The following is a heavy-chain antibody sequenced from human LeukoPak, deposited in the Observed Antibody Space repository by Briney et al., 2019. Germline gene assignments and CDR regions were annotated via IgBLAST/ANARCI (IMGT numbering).Heavy chain of an antibody. D-gene: IGHD6-13*01. CDR1: GYTFTSYG. V-gene: IGHV1-18*01. J-gene: IGHJ5*02. CDR3: ARVSSSSLDNWFDP. Sequence: VASVKVSCKASGYTFTSYGISWVRQAPGQGLEWMGWISAYNGNTNYAQQLQGRVTMTTDTSTSTAYMELRSLRSDDTAVYYCARVSSSSLDNWFDPWGQGTLVTVSS. CDR2: ISAYNGNT.